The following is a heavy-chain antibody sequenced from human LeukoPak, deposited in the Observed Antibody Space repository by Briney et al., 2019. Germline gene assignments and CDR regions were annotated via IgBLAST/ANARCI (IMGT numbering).Heavy chain of an antibody. CDR2: INPSGGST. CDR3: ASLGGYSGPIDY. Sequence: GASVTVSCTASGYTFTSYGISWVRQAPGQGLEWMGIINPSGGSTSYAQKFQGRVTMTRDTSTSTVYMELSSLRSEDTAVYYCASLGGYSGPIDYWGQGTLVTVSS. D-gene: IGHD5-12*01. V-gene: IGHV1-46*01. CDR1: GYTFTSYG. J-gene: IGHJ4*02.